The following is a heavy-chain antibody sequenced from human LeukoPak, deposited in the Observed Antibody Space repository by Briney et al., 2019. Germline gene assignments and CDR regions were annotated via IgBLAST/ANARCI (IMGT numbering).Heavy chain of an antibody. D-gene: IGHD3-10*01. CDR3: AREFYYYGSGRRGYYFDY. V-gene: IGHV3-53*01. CDR2: IYSGGST. Sequence: GGSLRLSCAASGFTVSSNYMSWVRQAPGKGLEWVSVIYSGGSTYYADSVKGRFTISRDNSKNTLYLQMNSLRAEDTAVYYCAREFYYYGSGRRGYYFDYWGQGTLVTVSS. J-gene: IGHJ4*02. CDR1: GFTVSSNY.